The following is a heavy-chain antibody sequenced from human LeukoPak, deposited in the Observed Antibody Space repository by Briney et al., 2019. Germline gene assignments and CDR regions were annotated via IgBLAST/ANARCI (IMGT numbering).Heavy chain of an antibody. J-gene: IGHJ3*02. CDR1: GFTFSSYG. Sequence: PGGSLRLSCAASGFTFSSYGMHWVRQAPGKGLEWAAVISYDGSNKYYADSVKGRFTISRDNSKNTLYLQMNSLRAEDTAVYYCGKDSTPPENYFDSSGYLGAFYILGQGKKVPV. CDR2: ISYDGSNK. CDR3: GKDSTPPENYFDSSGYLGAFYI. D-gene: IGHD3-22*01. V-gene: IGHV3-30*18.